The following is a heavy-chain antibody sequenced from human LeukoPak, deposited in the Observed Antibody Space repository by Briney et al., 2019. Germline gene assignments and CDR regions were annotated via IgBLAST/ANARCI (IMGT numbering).Heavy chain of an antibody. Sequence: GGSLRLSCAASGFTFSSYSMNWVRQAPGKGLEWVAFIRYDGSNKYYADSVKGRFTISRDNSKNTLYLQMNSLRAGDTAVYYCAKGLRYSSGWSSFDYWGQGTLVTVSS. CDR1: GFTFSSYS. CDR3: AKGLRYSSGWSSFDY. V-gene: IGHV3-30*02. J-gene: IGHJ4*02. D-gene: IGHD6-19*01. CDR2: IRYDGSNK.